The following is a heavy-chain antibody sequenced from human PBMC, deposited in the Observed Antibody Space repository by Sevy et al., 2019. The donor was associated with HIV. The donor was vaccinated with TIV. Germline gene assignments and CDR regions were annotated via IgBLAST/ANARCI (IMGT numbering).Heavy chain of an antibody. D-gene: IGHD3-3*01. V-gene: IGHV4-34*01. Sequence: SETLSLTCAVSGGSFSGYYWSWIRQPPGKGLEWIGEINRSGGTNYNPSLKSRVTISVDTSKNQFSLKLSSVTAADTAMYYCARGASDFWSGPGLWGQGTLVTVSS. CDR1: GGSFSGYY. J-gene: IGHJ4*02. CDR3: ARGASDFWSGPGL. CDR2: INRSGGT.